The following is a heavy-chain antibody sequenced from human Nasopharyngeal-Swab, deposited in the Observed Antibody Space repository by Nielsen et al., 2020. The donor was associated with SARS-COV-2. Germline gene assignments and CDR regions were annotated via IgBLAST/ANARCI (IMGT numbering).Heavy chain of an antibody. CDR2: IYYSGST. CDR3: ARHERSIWSGYYTGYYYGMDV. D-gene: IGHD3-3*01. CDR1: GGSISSYY. J-gene: IGHJ6*02. Sequence: GSLRLSCTVSGGSISSYYWGWIRQPPGKGLEWIGSIYYSGSTYYNPSLKSRVTISVDTSKNQFSLKLSSVTAADTAVYYCARHERSIWSGYYTGYYYGMDVWGQGTTVTVSS. V-gene: IGHV4-39*01.